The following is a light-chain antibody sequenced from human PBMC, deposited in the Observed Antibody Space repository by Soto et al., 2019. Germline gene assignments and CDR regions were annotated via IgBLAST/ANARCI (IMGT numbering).Light chain of an antibody. Sequence: DIQMTQSPSSLSASVGDRVTITCRASQDISSYLAWYQQKPGKAPKLLIYAASTLQSGVPSRFSGSESGTEFTLTISSLQPEDFATYYCQQLNTYPLTFGGGTKVDIK. CDR2: AAS. CDR3: QQLNTYPLT. J-gene: IGKJ4*01. V-gene: IGKV1-9*01. CDR1: QDISSY.